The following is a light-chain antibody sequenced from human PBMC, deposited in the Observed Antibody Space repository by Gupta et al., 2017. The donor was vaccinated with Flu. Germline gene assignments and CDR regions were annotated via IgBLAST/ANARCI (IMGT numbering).Light chain of an antibody. CDR3: QRLFT. CDR2: DAF. V-gene: IGKV1-33*01. CDR1: QYIGNY. J-gene: IGKJ3*01. Sequence: IQMTQSPSSLSASVGDRVTITCQASQYIGNYLNLYQQKPGKAPYLLIYDAFNLETGVPSRFSGSGSGTDFTFTISNLQPADFATYYCQRLFTFGPGTKVDIE.